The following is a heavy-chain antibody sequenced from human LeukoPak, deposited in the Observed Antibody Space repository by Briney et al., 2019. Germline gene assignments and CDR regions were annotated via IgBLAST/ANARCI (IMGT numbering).Heavy chain of an antibody. J-gene: IGHJ6*02. Sequence: ETLSLTCAVYGGSFSGYYWSWIRQPPGKGLEWIEEINHSGSTNYNPSLKSRVTISVETSKNQFSLKLSSVNAADTAVYYCAGVLGYQLTQWKLCYYYYGMDVWGQGTTVTVSS. V-gene: IGHV4-34*01. CDR1: GGSFSGYY. D-gene: IGHD2-2*01. CDR3: AGVLGYQLTQWKLCYYYYGMDV. CDR2: INHSGST.